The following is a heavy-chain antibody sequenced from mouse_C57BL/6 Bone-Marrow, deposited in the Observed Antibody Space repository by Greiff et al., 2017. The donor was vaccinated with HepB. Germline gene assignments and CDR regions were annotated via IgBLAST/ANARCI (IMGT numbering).Heavy chain of an antibody. CDR3: ARPSYYSNYWFAY. Sequence: EVMLVESGGGLVQPGGSLKLSCAASGFTFSDYYMYWVRQTPEKRLEWVAYISNGGGSTYYPDTVKGRFTISRDNAKNTRYLQMSRLKSEDTAMYYCARPSYYSNYWFAYWGQGTLVTVSA. CDR2: ISNGGGST. CDR1: GFTFSDYY. D-gene: IGHD2-5*01. J-gene: IGHJ3*01. V-gene: IGHV5-12*01.